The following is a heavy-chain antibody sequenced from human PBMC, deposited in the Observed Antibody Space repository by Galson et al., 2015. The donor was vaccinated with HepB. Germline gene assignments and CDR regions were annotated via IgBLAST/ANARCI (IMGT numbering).Heavy chain of an antibody. V-gene: IGHV3-30-3*01. CDR1: GFTFSSYA. D-gene: IGHD6-25*01. CDR3: AREGPYSSASLDY. Sequence: SLRLSCAASGFTFSSYAMHWVRQAPGKGLEWVAVISYDGSNKYYADSVKGRFTISRDNSKNTLYLQMNSLRAEDTAVYYCAREGPYSSASLDYWGQGTLVTVSS. J-gene: IGHJ4*02. CDR2: ISYDGSNK.